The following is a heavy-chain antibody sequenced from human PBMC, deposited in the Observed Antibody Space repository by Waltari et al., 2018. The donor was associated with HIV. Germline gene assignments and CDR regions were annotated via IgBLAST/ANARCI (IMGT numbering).Heavy chain of an antibody. D-gene: IGHD5-12*01. J-gene: IGHJ6*02. CDR2: IIPVLDVS. CDR1: GGTFTNNG. V-gene: IGHV1-69*04. Sequence: QVQLVQSGAEVKKPGSSVKVSCKASGGTFTNNGFSWVRQAPGQGLEWMGRIIPVLDVSNYGQKFQGRVTVTADKSTSTVYMELSSLRSEDTAVYYCATDYRGYDFKGMDVWGQGTTVTVSS. CDR3: ATDYRGYDFKGMDV.